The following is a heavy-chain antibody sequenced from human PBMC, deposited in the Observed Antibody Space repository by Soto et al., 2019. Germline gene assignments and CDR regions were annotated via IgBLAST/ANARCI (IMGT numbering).Heavy chain of an antibody. CDR2: ISYDGSNK. D-gene: IGHD3-10*01. V-gene: IGHV3-30*18. J-gene: IGHJ6*02. Sequence: PGGSLRLSCAASGFTFSSYGMHWVRQAPGKGLEWVAVISYDGSNKYYADSVKGRFTISRDNSKNTLYLQMNSLRAEDTAAYYCAKAEGMYYYGGTGYYGMDVWGQGTTVTVSS. CDR1: GFTFSSYG. CDR3: AKAEGMYYYGGTGYYGMDV.